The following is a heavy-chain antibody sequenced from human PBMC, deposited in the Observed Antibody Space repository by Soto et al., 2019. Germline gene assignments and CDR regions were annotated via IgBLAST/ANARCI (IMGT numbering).Heavy chain of an antibody. CDR1: GGTFSSYA. CDR2: IIPIFGTA. D-gene: IGHD4-17*01. J-gene: IGHJ4*02. Sequence: GASVKVSCKASGGTFSSYAISWVRQAPGQGLEWMGGIIPIFGTANYAQKFQGRVTITADESTSTAYMELSSLRSEDTAVYYCAREYYGDYVDFDYWGQGTLVTVSS. CDR3: AREYYGDYVDFDY. V-gene: IGHV1-69*13.